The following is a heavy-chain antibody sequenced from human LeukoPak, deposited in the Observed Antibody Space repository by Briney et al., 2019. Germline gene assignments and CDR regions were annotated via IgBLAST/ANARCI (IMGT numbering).Heavy chain of an antibody. J-gene: IGHJ5*02. CDR1: GFTFSSYW. CDR3: ASYDILTGYYP. D-gene: IGHD3-9*01. CDR2: INSDGSST. Sequence: GGSLRLSCAASGFTFSSYWMHWVRQAPGKGLVWVSRINSDGSSTSYADSVKGRFTISRDNSKNTLYLQMNSLRAEDTAVYYCASYDILTGYYPWGQGTLVTVSS. V-gene: IGHV3-74*01.